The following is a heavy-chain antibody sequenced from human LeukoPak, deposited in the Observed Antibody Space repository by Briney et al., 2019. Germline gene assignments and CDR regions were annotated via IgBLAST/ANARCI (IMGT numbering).Heavy chain of an antibody. CDR1: GVTFSSDS. D-gene: IGHD1-1*01. Sequence: GRSLRLSCAASGVTFSSDSMNWVRQAPGKGLGWVSSISSSSSHIYYADSVTGRFTIATDNAKTSLYLQMHSLRAEDTAVSYCARGTTGTTGSPQFDYWGQGTLVTVSS. CDR3: ARGTTGTTGSPQFDY. V-gene: IGHV3-21*01. J-gene: IGHJ4*02. CDR2: ISSSSSHI.